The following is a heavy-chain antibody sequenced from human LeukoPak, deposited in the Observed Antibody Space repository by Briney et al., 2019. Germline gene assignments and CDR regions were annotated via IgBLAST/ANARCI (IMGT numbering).Heavy chain of an antibody. D-gene: IGHD1-26*01. V-gene: IGHV3-33*01. CDR3: ARRVGATRWYFDY. CDR1: GFTFSSYG. Sequence: PGGSLRLSCAASGFTFSSYGMHRVRQAPGKGLEWVAVIWYDGSNKYYADSVKGRFTISRDNSKNTLYLQMNSLRAEDTAVYYCARRVGATRWYFDYWGQGTLVTVSS. CDR2: IWYDGSNK. J-gene: IGHJ4*02.